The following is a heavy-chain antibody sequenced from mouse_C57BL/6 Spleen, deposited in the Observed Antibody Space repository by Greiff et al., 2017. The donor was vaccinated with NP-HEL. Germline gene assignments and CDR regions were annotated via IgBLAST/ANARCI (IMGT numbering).Heavy chain of an antibody. V-gene: IGHV1-78*01. CDR2: IYPRDGST. CDR1: GYTFTDHT. CDR3: ARMGFYYGNYFDY. D-gene: IGHD2-1*01. J-gene: IGHJ2*01. Sequence: VQLQQSDAELVKPGASVKISCKVSGYTFTDHTIHWLKQRPEQGLEWIGYIYPRDGSTKYNEKFKGKAKLTADKSSSTAYMHLNSLTSEDSADYFCARMGFYYGNYFDYWGQGTTLTVSS.